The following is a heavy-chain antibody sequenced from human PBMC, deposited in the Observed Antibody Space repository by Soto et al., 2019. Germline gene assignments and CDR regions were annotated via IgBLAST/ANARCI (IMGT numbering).Heavy chain of an antibody. CDR1: GFTFNYYW. V-gene: IGHV3-7*05. J-gene: IGHJ5*02. Sequence: GGSLRLSCAASGFTFNYYWMSWVRQAPGKGPEWVANINQDGSERYYVDSVRGRFTISRDNAKNSLYLQMNSLRAEDTAVYYCAGHNWRSFRPGWFDPWGQGTLVTVSS. D-gene: IGHD1-1*01. CDR2: INQDGSER. CDR3: AGHNWRSFRPGWFDP.